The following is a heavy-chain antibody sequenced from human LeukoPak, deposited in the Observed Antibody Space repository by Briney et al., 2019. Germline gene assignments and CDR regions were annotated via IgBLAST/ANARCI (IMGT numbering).Heavy chain of an antibody. J-gene: IGHJ3*02. CDR3: AREWASSSGSVRGDAFDI. Sequence: PSETLSLTCAVSGGSISSSNWWSWVRQPPGKGLEWIGEIYHSGSTNYNPSLKSRVTISVDKSKNQFSLKLSSVTAADTAVYYCAREWASSSGSVRGDAFDIWGQGTMVTVSS. V-gene: IGHV4-4*02. CDR1: GGSISSSNW. D-gene: IGHD6-19*01. CDR2: IYHSGST.